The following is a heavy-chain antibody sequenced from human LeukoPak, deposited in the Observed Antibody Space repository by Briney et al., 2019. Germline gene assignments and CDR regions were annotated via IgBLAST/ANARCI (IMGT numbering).Heavy chain of an antibody. D-gene: IGHD3-10*01. Sequence: GSLRLSCAASGFTFSSYWMSWVRQAPGKGLEWVANIKQDGSEKYYVDSVKGRFTISRDNAKNSLYLQLNSLRDEDTAVYYCARDLPLEKYYGSGTYSYYFDSWGQGALVTVSS. CDR1: GFTFSSYW. CDR2: IKQDGSEK. J-gene: IGHJ4*02. CDR3: ARDLPLEKYYGSGTYSYYFDS. V-gene: IGHV3-7*01.